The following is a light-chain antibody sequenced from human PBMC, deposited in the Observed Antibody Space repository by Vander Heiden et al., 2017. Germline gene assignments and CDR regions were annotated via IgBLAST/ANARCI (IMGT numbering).Light chain of an antibody. CDR2: SNS. Sequence: QSVLPHPPSVSGAPGQRVTTPCTGSTNNSGADYEVHWYQQLPGTATILLIYSNSNRPSGVPGRFSGTKSATSASLAIAGLHAEDEADYYCHSDDSSLSGYVFGTGTKVTVL. CDR3: HSDDSSLSGYV. J-gene: IGLJ1*01. V-gene: IGLV1-40*01. CDR1: TNNSGADYE.